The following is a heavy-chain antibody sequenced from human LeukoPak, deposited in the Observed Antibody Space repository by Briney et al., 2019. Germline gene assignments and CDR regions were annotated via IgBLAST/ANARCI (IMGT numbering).Heavy chain of an antibody. V-gene: IGHV5-51*01. Sequence: GESLKISCKGSGYSFTSYWIGWVRQMPGKGLEWMGIIYPGDSDTRYSPSFQGQVTISADKSISTAYLQWSSLKASDTAMYYCARHPPYYYDSSGYSSAFDIWGQGTMVTVSS. CDR2: IYPGDSDT. CDR3: ARHPPYYYDSSGYSSAFDI. CDR1: GYSFTSYW. D-gene: IGHD3-22*01. J-gene: IGHJ3*02.